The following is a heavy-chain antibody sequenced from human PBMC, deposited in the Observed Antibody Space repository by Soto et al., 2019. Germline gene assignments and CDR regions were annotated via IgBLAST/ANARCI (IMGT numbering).Heavy chain of an antibody. V-gene: IGHV3-23*01. CDR3: AKGPRITMIVPGDWFDP. Sequence: QPGGSLRLSCAASGFTFSSYAMSWVRQAPGKGLEWVSAISGSGGSTYYADSVKGRFTISRDNSKNTLYLQMNSLRAEDTAVYYCAKGPRITMIVPGDWFDPWGQGTLVTVSS. CDR1: GFTFSSYA. D-gene: IGHD3-22*01. CDR2: ISGSGGST. J-gene: IGHJ5*02.